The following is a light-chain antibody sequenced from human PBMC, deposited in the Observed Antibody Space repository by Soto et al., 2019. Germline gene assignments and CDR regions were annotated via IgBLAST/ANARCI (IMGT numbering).Light chain of an antibody. Sequence: QSVLTQPPSLSVAPGQRVTISCTGSSSNIGAGNDVPWYQQLPGTAPKLLIYGNSNRPSGVPDRVYGSKSGTSAYLAITGLQADDEAEYYCQDYDCSLCGYVFGTGTKVPV. CDR3: QDYDCSLCGYV. CDR1: SSNIGAGND. J-gene: IGLJ1*01. CDR2: GNS. V-gene: IGLV1-40*01.